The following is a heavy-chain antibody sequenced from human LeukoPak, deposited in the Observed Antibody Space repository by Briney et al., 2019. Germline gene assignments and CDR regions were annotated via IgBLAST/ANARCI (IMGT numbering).Heavy chain of an antibody. CDR1: GYTFTSYA. D-gene: IGHD1-26*01. Sequence: ASVKVSCKASGYTFTSYAMHWVRQAPGQRLEWMGWINAGNGNTKYSQKFQGRVTITRDTSASTDYMELSSLRSEDTAVYYCARVGATIDYWGQGTLVTVSS. CDR2: INAGNGNT. V-gene: IGHV1-3*01. CDR3: ARVGATIDY. J-gene: IGHJ4*02.